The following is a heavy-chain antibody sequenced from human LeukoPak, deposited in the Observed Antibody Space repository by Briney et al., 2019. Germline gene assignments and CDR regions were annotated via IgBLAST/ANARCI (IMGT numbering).Heavy chain of an antibody. CDR1: GFTFSSYS. J-gene: IGHJ4*02. D-gene: IGHD2-2*01. CDR2: ISSSSSSI. V-gene: IGHV3-21*01. CDR3: ARVPAAN. Sequence: GGSLRLSCAASGFTFSSYSMNWVRQAPGKGVEWVSSISSSSSSIYYADSVKGRFTISRDNAKNSLYLQMNGLRAEDTAVYYCARVPAANWGQGTLVTVSS.